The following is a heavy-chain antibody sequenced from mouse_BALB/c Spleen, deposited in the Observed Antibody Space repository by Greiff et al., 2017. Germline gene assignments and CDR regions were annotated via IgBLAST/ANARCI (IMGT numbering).Heavy chain of an antibody. J-gene: IGHJ2*01. CDR2: ISDGGGYT. CDR3: ARGAYRYDNLDY. CDR1: GFTFSDYY. Sequence: DVHLVESGGGLVKPGGSLKLSCAASGFTFSDYYMYWVRQTPEKRLEWVATISDGGGYTYYPDSVKGRFTISRDNAKNTLYLQMSSLKSEDTAMYYCARGAYRYDNLDYWGQGTTLTVSS. V-gene: IGHV5-4*02. D-gene: IGHD2-14*01.